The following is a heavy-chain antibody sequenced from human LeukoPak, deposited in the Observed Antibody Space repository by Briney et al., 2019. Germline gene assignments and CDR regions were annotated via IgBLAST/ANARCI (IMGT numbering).Heavy chain of an antibody. CDR3: ARTVPLRDCSSTSCYIGGNLGYYYYYGMDV. Sequence: SVKVSCKASGGTFSSYAISWVRQAHGQGLEWMGGTIPIFGTANYAQKFQGRVTITADESTSTAYMELSSLRSEDTAVYYCARTVPLRDCSSTSCYIGGNLGYYYYYGMDVWGKGTTVTVSS. J-gene: IGHJ6*04. CDR1: GGTFSSYA. V-gene: IGHV1-69*01. CDR2: TIPIFGTA. D-gene: IGHD2-2*02.